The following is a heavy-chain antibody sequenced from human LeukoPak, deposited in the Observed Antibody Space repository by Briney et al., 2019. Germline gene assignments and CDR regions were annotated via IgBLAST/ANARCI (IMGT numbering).Heavy chain of an antibody. D-gene: IGHD1-7*01. CDR1: GGSFSGYY. Sequence: SETLSLTCAVYGGSFSGYYWSWIRQPPGKGLEWIGEINHSGSTNYNPSLKSRVTISVDTSKNQFSLKLSSVTAADTAVYYCASPQSHWNFVSRSEYFQHWGQGTLVTVSS. J-gene: IGHJ1*01. CDR2: INHSGST. V-gene: IGHV4-34*01. CDR3: ASPQSHWNFVSRSEYFQH.